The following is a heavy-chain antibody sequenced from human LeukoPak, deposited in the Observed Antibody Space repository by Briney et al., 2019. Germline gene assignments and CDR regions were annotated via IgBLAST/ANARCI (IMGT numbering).Heavy chain of an antibody. CDR2: ISSTGSYI. CDR1: GFTFISYI. V-gene: IGHV3-21*01. CDR3: AREMDDILTGYGLDY. Sequence: GGSLRLSCAASGFTFISYIMNWVRQAPGKGLEWVSSISSTGSYIFYADSVKGRFTLYRDNAKNSLYLQMNSLRAEDTAVYYCAREMDDILTGYGLDYWGQGTLVTVSS. D-gene: IGHD3-9*01. J-gene: IGHJ4*02.